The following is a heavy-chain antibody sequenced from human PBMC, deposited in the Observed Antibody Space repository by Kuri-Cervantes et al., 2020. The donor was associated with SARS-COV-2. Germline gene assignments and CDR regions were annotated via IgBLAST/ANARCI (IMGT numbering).Heavy chain of an antibody. J-gene: IGHJ4*02. D-gene: IGHD2-2*01. CDR1: GFTFSSYS. Sequence: GGSLRLSCAASGFTFSSYSMNWIRQAPGKGLEWVSSISSSSSYIYYAESEKGRFTISRDNAKNSLYLQMNSLSAEDTAVYYCARDRGPAAKSYSDFWGQGTLVTVSS. V-gene: IGHV3-21*01. CDR3: ARDRGPAAKSYSDF. CDR2: ISSSSSYI.